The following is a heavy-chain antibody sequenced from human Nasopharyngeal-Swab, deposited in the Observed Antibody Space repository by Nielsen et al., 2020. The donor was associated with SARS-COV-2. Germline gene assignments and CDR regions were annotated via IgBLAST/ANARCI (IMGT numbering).Heavy chain of an antibody. Sequence: GESLKISCAASGFTFDDYAMHWVRQAPGKGLEWVSLISGDGGSTYYADSVKGRFTISRDNSKNSLYLQMNSLRTEDTALYYCAKDMGKDSSGYYLYYYYMDVWGKGTTVTVSS. V-gene: IGHV3-43*02. CDR1: GFTFDDYA. J-gene: IGHJ6*03. CDR3: AKDMGKDSSGYYLYYYYMDV. CDR2: ISGDGGST. D-gene: IGHD3-22*01.